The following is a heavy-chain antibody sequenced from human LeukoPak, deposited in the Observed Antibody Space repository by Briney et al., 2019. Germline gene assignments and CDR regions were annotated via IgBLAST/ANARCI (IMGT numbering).Heavy chain of an antibody. D-gene: IGHD3-9*01. CDR2: VSTTNDKA. J-gene: IGHJ5*02. CDR3: GRVVTGYYRLDP. Sequence: ASVKVSCKASGYTFTSYSFSWVRQAPGQGLEWMGWVSTTNDKANYAQELQGRVTMTTDTSTSTAYMELRSLSSDDTAVYYCGRVVTGYYRLDPWGLGTLVTVSS. V-gene: IGHV1-18*01. CDR1: GYTFTSYS.